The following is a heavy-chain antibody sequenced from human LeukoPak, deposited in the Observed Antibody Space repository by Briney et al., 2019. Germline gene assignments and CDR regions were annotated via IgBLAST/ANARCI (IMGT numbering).Heavy chain of an antibody. CDR1: GFSLSTSGVG. CDR3: AKDLGDYGDSGKDY. J-gene: IGHJ4*02. D-gene: IGHD4-17*01. Sequence: SGPTLVKPTQTLTLTCTFSGFSLSTSGVGVGWIRQPPGKALEWLALIYWDDDKRYSPSLKSRLTITKDTSKNQVVLTMTNMDPVDTALYYCAKDLGDYGDSGKDYWGQGTLVTVSS. CDR2: IYWDDDK. V-gene: IGHV2-5*02.